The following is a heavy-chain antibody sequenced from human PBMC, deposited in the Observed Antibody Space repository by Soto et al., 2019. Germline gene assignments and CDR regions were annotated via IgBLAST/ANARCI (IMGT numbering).Heavy chain of an antibody. CDR2: IYYSGST. CDR3: ARPAFYCGGDCYRALYYDGMDV. CDR1: GGSISSSSYY. J-gene: IGHJ6*02. V-gene: IGHV4-39*01. D-gene: IGHD2-21*02. Sequence: SETLSLTCTVSGGSISSSSYYWGWIRQPPGKGLEWIGSIYYSGSTYYNPSLKSRVTISVDTSKNQFSLKLSSVTAADTAVYYCARPAFYCGGDCYRALYYDGMDVWGQGTTVTVSS.